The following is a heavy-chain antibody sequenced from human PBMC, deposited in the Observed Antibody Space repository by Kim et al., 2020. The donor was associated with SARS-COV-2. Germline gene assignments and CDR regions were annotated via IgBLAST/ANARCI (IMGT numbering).Heavy chain of an antibody. J-gene: IGHJ5*02. D-gene: IGHD6-6*01. Sequence: GGSLRLSCAASGFTFSDYYMSWIRQAPGKGLEWVSYISSSGSTIYYADSVKGRFTISRDNAKNSLYLQMNSLRAEDTAVYYCARDGAIAARVIWFDPWGQGTLVTVSS. CDR3: ARDGAIAARVIWFDP. V-gene: IGHV3-11*01. CDR1: GFTFSDYY. CDR2: ISSSGSTI.